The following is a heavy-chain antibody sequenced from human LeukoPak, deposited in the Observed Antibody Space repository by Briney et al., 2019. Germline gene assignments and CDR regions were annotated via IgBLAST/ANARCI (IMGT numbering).Heavy chain of an antibody. CDR1: GGSISSYY. CDR3: ARVGMYDSSGYYSIGLNY. V-gene: IGHV4-59*01. CDR2: IYYSGST. D-gene: IGHD3-22*01. Sequence: SETLSLTCTVSGGSISSYYWSWIRQPPGKGLEWIGYIYYSGSTNYNPSLKSRVTIPVDTSKNKFSLKLSSVTAADTAVYYCARVGMYDSSGYYSIGLNYWGQGTLVTVSS. J-gene: IGHJ4*02.